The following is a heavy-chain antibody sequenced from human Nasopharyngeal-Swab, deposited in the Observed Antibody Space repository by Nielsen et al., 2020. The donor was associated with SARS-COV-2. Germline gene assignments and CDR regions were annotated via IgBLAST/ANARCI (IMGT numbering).Heavy chain of an antibody. D-gene: IGHD4-17*01. CDR2: IYYSGST. Sequence: GSLRLSCTVSGGSISSYYWSWIQQPPGKGLEWIGYIYYSGSTNYNPSLKSRVTISVDTSKIQFSLKLSSVTAADTAVYYCARQTYGDYVVDYYFDYWGQGTLVTVSS. CDR1: GGSISSYY. V-gene: IGHV4-59*13. J-gene: IGHJ4*02. CDR3: ARQTYGDYVVDYYFDY.